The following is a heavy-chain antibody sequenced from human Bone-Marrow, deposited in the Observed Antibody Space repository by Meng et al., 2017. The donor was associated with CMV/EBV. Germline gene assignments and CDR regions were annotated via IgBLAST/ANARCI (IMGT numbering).Heavy chain of an antibody. CDR3: ASIINWNLGFDP. CDR2: IYYSGST. V-gene: IGHV4-31*03. D-gene: IGHD1-7*01. Sequence: TGSGGSISSGGYYWSWIRQHPGKGLEWIGYIYYSGSTYYNPSLKSRVTISVDTSKNQFSLKLSSVTAADTAVYYCASIINWNLGFDPWGQGTLVTVSS. J-gene: IGHJ5*02. CDR1: GGSISSGGYY.